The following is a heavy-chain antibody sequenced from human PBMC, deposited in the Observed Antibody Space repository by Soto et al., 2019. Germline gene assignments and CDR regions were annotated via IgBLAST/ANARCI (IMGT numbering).Heavy chain of an antibody. CDR3: VRWNWADHNLFDS. J-gene: IGHJ4*02. D-gene: IGHD1-7*01. CDR2: ISYDGSNK. V-gene: IGHV3-30*03. CDR1: GFTFSTYG. Sequence: GGSLRLSCAASGFTFSTYGMHWVRQPPGKGLEWVAFISYDGSNKYYADSVKGRFSISRDNSENMLYLQVNSLRADDTATYYCVRWNWADHNLFDSWGQGT.